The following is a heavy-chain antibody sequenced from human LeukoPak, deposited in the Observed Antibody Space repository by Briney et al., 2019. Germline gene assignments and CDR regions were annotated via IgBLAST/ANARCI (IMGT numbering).Heavy chain of an antibody. Sequence: ASVKVSCKASGYTFTGYYMHWVRQAPGQGLEWMGRINPNSGGKNYAQKFQGRVTMTRDTSISTAYMELSRLRSDDTAVYYCARASYYYDSSGYYYVDYFDYWGQGTLVTVSS. J-gene: IGHJ4*02. CDR1: GYTFTGYY. V-gene: IGHV1-2*06. D-gene: IGHD3-22*01. CDR3: ARASYYYDSSGYYYVDYFDY. CDR2: INPNSGGK.